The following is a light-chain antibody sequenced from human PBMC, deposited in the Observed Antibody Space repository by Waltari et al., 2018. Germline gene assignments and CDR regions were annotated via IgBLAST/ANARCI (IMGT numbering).Light chain of an antibody. Sequence: DIQITQSPSPLSASVGDRVPLPCRASQSISSYLNWYQQKPGKAPKLLIYAASSLQSGVPSRFSGSGSGTDFTLTISSLQPEDFATYYCQQSYSTPQYTFGQGTKLEIK. CDR2: AAS. J-gene: IGKJ2*01. V-gene: IGKV1-39*01. CDR3: QQSYSTPQYT. CDR1: QSISSY.